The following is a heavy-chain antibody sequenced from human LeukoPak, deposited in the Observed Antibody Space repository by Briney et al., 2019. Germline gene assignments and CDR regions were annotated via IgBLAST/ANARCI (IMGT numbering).Heavy chain of an antibody. V-gene: IGHV4-38-2*01. CDR1: IHSPTRGYY. Sequence: PSETLSLTCGISIHSPTRGYYWAWFRQSPGKGPEWIATFFQSEKSFYNASLESRVILSLDTSKSQFSLNLTSVTAADTDLYYCTSVLPVPYLLDSWGQGTHVTVSS. CDR3: TSVLPVPYLLDS. D-gene: IGHD3-10*02. J-gene: IGHJ4*02. CDR2: FFQSEKS.